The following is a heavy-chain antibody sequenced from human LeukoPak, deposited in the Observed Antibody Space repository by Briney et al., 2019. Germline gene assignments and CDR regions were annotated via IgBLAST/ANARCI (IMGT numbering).Heavy chain of an antibody. CDR1: GFTFSSYW. CDR3: ARRGTITWALDY. D-gene: IGHD5-24*01. Sequence: QSGGSLRLSCAASGFTFSSYWMHWVRQAPGKGLVWVSRIKSDGSSTSYADSVKGRFTISRDNAKNTLYPQMNSLRAEDTAVYYCARRGTITWALDYWGQGTLVTVSS. J-gene: IGHJ4*02. CDR2: IKSDGSST. V-gene: IGHV3-74*01.